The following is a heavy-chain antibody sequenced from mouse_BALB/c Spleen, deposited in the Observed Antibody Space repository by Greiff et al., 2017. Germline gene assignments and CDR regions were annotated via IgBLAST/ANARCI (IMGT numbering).Heavy chain of an antibody. CDR3: ARRLPYYHAMDY. D-gene: IGHD2-4*01. CDR1: GYTFTSYW. CDR2: INPSTGYT. Sequence: QVQLQQSGAELAKPGASVKMSCKASGYTFTSYWMHWVKQRPGQGLEWIGYINPSTGYTEYNQKFKDKATLTADKSSSTAYMQLSSLTSEDSAVYYCARRLPYYHAMDYWGQGTSVTVSS. J-gene: IGHJ4*01. V-gene: IGHV1-7*01.